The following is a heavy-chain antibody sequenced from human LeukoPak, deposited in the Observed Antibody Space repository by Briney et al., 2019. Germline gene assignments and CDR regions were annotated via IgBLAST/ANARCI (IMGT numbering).Heavy chain of an antibody. CDR1: GYTFIRNG. CDR2: ISAYNGNT. V-gene: IGHV1-18*01. J-gene: IGHJ4*02. D-gene: IGHD3-10*01. Sequence: APVKVSCKASGYTFIRNGISWVRQAPGQGLEWMGWISAYNGNTNYAQKLQGRVTMTTDTSTSTAYMELRSLRSDDTAVYYCARDRYYYGSGSYYRFDYWGQGTLVTVSS. CDR3: ARDRYYYGSGSYYRFDY.